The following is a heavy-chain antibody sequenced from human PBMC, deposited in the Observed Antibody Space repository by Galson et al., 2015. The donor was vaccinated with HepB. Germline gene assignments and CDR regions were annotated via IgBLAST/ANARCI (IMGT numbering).Heavy chain of an antibody. J-gene: IGHJ4*02. D-gene: IGHD3-10*01. Sequence: SVKVSCKASGGTFSSYAISWVRQAPGQGLEWMGGIIPIFGTANYAQKFQGRVTITADESTSTAYMELSSLRSEDTAVYYCARDRKRSYYGSGTFFDYWGQGTLVTVSS. CDR2: IIPIFGTA. CDR3: ARDRKRSYYGSGTFFDY. CDR1: GGTFSSYA. V-gene: IGHV1-69*13.